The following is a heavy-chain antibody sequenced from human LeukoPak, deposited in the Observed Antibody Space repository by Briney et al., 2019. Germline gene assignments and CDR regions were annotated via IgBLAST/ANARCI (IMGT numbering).Heavy chain of an antibody. CDR2: ISDSGAST. D-gene: IGHD6-19*01. CDR1: GFTFSSFA. CDR3: AIAKGPVDIVVAATGVFGY. V-gene: IGHV3-23*01. Sequence: GGSLRLSCAASGFTFSSFAMSWVRQAPGKGLEWVSGISDSGASTYYPDSVKGRFTISRDNSKNRLYLQMNSLRADDTAVYYCAIAKGPVDIVVAATGVFGYWGQGTLVTVSS. J-gene: IGHJ4*02.